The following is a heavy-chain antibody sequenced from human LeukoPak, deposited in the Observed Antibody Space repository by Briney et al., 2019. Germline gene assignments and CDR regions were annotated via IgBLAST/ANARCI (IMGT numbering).Heavy chain of an antibody. CDR2: GTT. V-gene: IGHV4-39*01. Sequence: SETLSLTCTVSGDSISSNHYYWGWVRQPPGKGLEWIGSGTTYYNPSLKSRVTISVDTSKNQFSLELSSVTAADTAVYYCARTGGYMVRGVQNWFDPWGQGTLVTVSS. D-gene: IGHD3-10*01. CDR1: GDSISSNHYY. CDR3: ARTGGYMVRGVQNWFDP. J-gene: IGHJ5*02.